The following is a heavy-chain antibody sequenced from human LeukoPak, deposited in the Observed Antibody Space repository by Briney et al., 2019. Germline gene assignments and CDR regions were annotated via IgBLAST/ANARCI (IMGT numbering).Heavy chain of an antibody. D-gene: IGHD6-19*01. V-gene: IGHV4-39*07. CDR1: GGSISSSGYY. Sequence: SETLSPTCTVSGGSISSSGYYWGWIRQPPGKGLEWIGSIYYSGSTYYNPSLKSRVTISVDTSKNQFSLKLSSVTAADTAVYYCARGLIAVAGTLVFDYWGQGTLVTVSS. CDR3: ARGLIAVAGTLVFDY. J-gene: IGHJ4*02. CDR2: IYYSGST.